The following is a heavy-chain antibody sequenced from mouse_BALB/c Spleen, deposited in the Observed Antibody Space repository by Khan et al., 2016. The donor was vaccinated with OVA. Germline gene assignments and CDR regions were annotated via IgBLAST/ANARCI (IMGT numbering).Heavy chain of an antibody. D-gene: IGHD1-1*01. CDR2: IDPSDSTT. CDR1: GYPLTSYW. V-gene: IGHV1-69*02. J-gene: IGHJ3*01. Sequence: QVQLQQPGAELVKPGASVKLSCKASGYPLTSYWLHWVKQRPGQGLEWIGEIDPSDSTTNYKQKFKGKATVTVDKSSITTYLQLRRLTLEDSEVYSFVGSFLYGGSTWFAYWGQGTLVTVSA. CDR3: VGSFLYGGSTWFAY.